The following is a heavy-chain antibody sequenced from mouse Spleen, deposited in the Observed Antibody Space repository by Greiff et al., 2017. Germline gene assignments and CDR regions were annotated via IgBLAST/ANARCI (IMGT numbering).Heavy chain of an antibody. V-gene: IGHV5-9-3*01. Sequence: EVQVVESGGGLVKPGGSLKLSCAASGFTFSSYAMSWVRQTPEKRLEWVATISSGGSYTYYPDSVKGRFTISRDNAKNTLYLQMSSLRSEDTAMYYCARGDYYGSSPLWYFDVWGAGTTVTVSS. CDR3: ARGDYYGSSPLWYFDV. J-gene: IGHJ1*01. CDR1: GFTFSSYA. CDR2: ISSGGSYT. D-gene: IGHD1-1*01.